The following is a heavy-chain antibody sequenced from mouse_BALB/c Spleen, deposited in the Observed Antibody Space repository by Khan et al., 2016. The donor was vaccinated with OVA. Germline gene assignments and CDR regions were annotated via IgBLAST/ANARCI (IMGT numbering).Heavy chain of an antibody. D-gene: IGHD2-14*01. CDR3: ARSLYYSYGYALDC. Sequence: EVQLVESGPGLVKPSQSLSLTCTVTGYPITSDYAWNWIRQFPGNKLEWMGYISSTGGTSYNPSLKSRISITRDTSKNQFFLQLKSVTAEDTATYYCARSLYYSYGYALDCWGRGTLVTVSS. V-gene: IGHV3-2*02. CDR1: GYPITSDYA. J-gene: IGHJ4*01. CDR2: ISSTGGT.